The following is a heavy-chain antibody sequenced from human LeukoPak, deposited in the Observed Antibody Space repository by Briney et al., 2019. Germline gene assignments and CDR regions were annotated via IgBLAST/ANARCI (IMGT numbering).Heavy chain of an antibody. J-gene: IGHJ6*03. V-gene: IGHV3-48*01. CDR3: ARDVDSSGPHYYMDV. CDR2: ISSSSSTI. CDR1: GFTFSSYS. Sequence: PGGSLRLSCAASGFTFSSYSMNWVRQAPGKGLEWVSYISSSSSTIYYADSVKGRFTISRDNAKNSLYLQMNSLRAEDTAVYYCARDVDSSGPHYYMDVWGKGTTVTVSS. D-gene: IGHD6-19*01.